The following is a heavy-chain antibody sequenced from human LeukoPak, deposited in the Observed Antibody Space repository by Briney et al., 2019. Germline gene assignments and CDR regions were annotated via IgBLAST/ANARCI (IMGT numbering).Heavy chain of an antibody. CDR1: GGSISSYY. D-gene: IGHD4-23*01. J-gene: IGHJ2*01. V-gene: IGHV4-4*07. Sequence: SETLSLTCTVSGGSISSYYWCWIRQPAGKGLEWIGRIYTSGSTNYNPSLKSRVTMSVDTSKNQFSLKLSSVTAADTAVYYCARDYGGNHNSGYWYFDLWGRGTLVTVSS. CDR3: ARDYGGNHNSGYWYFDL. CDR2: IYTSGST.